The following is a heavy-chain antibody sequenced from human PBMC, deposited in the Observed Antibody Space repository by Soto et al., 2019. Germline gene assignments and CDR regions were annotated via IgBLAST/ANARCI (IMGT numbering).Heavy chain of an antibody. CDR2: IYYGGSA. J-gene: IGHJ4*02. Sequence: QVQLQESGPGLVKPSETLSLTCTVSGGSISTYYWNWIRQPPGKGLEWIGYIYYGGSANYNPSLKGRVTISVDTSKLQFSLKLSSVTAADTALYYCARGGHCTNGVCSALDYWGQGTLVTVSS. V-gene: IGHV4-59*08. CDR3: ARGGHCTNGVCSALDY. D-gene: IGHD2-8*01. CDR1: GGSISTYY.